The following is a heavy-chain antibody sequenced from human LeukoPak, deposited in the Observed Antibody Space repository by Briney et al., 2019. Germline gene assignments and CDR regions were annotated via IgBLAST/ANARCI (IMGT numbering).Heavy chain of an antibody. CDR1: GFTLGDYA. Sequence: PGRSLRLSCTASGFTLGDYAMSWVRQAPGKGLEWVGFIRSKAFGGTTQYAASVKGRFTIAGDDSKSIAYLQMNSLKTEDTAVYYCTSLRIAVAGYEGDYWGQGTLVTVSS. CDR3: TSLRIAVAGYEGDY. D-gene: IGHD6-19*01. CDR2: IRSKAFGGTT. J-gene: IGHJ4*02. V-gene: IGHV3-49*04.